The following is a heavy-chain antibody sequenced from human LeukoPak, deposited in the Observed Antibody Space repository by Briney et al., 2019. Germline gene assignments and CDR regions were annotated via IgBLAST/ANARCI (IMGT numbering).Heavy chain of an antibody. V-gene: IGHV3-30*18. Sequence: GRSLRLSCAASGFTLSNYAMHWVRQAPGKGLEWVTVISTDGKDKKYADSVEGRFAISRDNSKNTLDLQMNSLRAEDTAVYYCAKDQKWGPADYYFDSWGQGTLVTVSS. D-gene: IGHD2-2*01. CDR1: GFTLSNYA. CDR2: ISTDGKDK. CDR3: AKDQKWGPADYYFDS. J-gene: IGHJ4*02.